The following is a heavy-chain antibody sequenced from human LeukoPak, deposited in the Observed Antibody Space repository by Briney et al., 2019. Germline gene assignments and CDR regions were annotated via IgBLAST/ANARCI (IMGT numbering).Heavy chain of an antibody. J-gene: IGHJ3*02. V-gene: IGHV1-2*02. CDR3: ARIWSVGYAFDI. CDR1: GYTFTGYY. CDR2: INPNSGGT. Sequence: GASVKVSCKASGYTFTGYYMHWLRQAPGQGLEWMGWINPNSGGTNYAQKFQGRVTMTRDTSISTAYMELSRLRSDDTAVYYCARIWSVGYAFDIWGQGTMVTVSS. D-gene: IGHD4-23*01.